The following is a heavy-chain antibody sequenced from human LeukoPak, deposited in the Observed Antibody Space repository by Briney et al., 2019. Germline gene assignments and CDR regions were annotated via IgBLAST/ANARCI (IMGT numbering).Heavy chain of an antibody. J-gene: IGHJ4*02. D-gene: IGHD1-26*01. V-gene: IGHV1-18*04. CDR3: ARDQSGRYSH. Sequence: ASVKVSCKASGYTFTGYYMHWVRQAPGRGLEWMGWISPYNGNTNYVQKFQGRVTLTTDTSTNTAYMELRSLRSDDTAVYYCARDQSGRYSHWGQGTLVTVSS. CDR1: GYTFTGYY. CDR2: ISPYNGNT.